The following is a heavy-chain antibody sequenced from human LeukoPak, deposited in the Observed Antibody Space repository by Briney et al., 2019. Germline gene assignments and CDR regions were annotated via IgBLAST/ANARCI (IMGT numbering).Heavy chain of an antibody. CDR2: VYSSGIT. J-gene: IGHJ6*02. D-gene: IGHD2/OR15-2a*01. Sequence: SETLSLTCTVSGGSISSFYWSWIRQPPGKGLEWIGYVYSSGITDYSTSLKSRVTISVDTSKYQFSLKLSSVTAADTAVYYCARQNTSPYYYYYGFDVWGQGTTVAVSS. CDR3: ARQNTSPYYYYYGFDV. V-gene: IGHV4-59*08. CDR1: GGSISSFY.